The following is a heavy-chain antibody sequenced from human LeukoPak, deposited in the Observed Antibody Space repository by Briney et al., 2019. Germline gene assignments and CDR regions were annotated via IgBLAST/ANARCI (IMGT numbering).Heavy chain of an antibody. CDR3: AKGQLGRYYYYGMDV. CDR2: ISWNNGSI. J-gene: IGHJ6*02. CDR1: GFTFDDYA. D-gene: IGHD3-16*01. V-gene: IGHV3-9*01. Sequence: GRSLRLSCAASGFTFDDYAMHWVRQAPGKGLEWVSGISWNNGSIGYADSVKGRFTISRDNAKNSLYLQMNSLRAEDTALYYCAKGQLGRYYYYGMDVWGQGTTVTVSS.